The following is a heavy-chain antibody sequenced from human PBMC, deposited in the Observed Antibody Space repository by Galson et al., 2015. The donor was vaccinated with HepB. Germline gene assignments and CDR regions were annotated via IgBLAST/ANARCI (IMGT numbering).Heavy chain of an antibody. D-gene: IGHD3-10*01. V-gene: IGHV6-1*01. CDR1: GDSVSSNSAA. J-gene: IGHJ3*02. Sequence: CAISGDSVSSNSAAWNWIRQSPSRGLEWLGRTYYRSKWYNDYAVSVKSRITINPDTSKNQFSLQLNSVTPEDTAVYYCARAQRDGSGSYIAFDIWGQGTMVTVSS. CDR2: TYYRSKWYN. CDR3: ARAQRDGSGSYIAFDI.